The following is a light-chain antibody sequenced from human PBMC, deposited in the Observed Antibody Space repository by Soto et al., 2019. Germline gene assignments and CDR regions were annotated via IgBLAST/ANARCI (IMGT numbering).Light chain of an antibody. CDR2: AAS. CDR1: QSISSH. CDR3: QQYNNWPLT. J-gene: IGKJ4*01. V-gene: IGKV3-15*01. Sequence: ETVMTQSPATLSVSPGERVTLSCRASQSISSHLAWYHHKPGQAPRLLIYAASTRATGVPASFSGSGSGTDFTLTISSLQSEDFAVYYCQQYNNWPLTFGGGTKVDIK.